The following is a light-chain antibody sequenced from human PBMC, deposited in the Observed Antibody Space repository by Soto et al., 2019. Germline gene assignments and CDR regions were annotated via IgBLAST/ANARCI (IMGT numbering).Light chain of an antibody. CDR1: QSVGSN. CDR3: KEYDNWT. Sequence: DILMTQSPATLSVSPGERATLSCRASQSVGSNLAWYQHKPGQAPRLLIYGASTRATGVPARFSGSGSGTEFTLTISSLQSEDFVVYYCKEYDNWTFGQGTKVELK. CDR2: GAS. V-gene: IGKV3-15*01. J-gene: IGKJ1*01.